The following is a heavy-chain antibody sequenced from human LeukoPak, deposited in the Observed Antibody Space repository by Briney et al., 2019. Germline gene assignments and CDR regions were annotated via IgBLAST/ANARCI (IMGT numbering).Heavy chain of an antibody. V-gene: IGHV3-21*01. CDR2: ISSSSSYI. J-gene: IGHJ5*02. CDR3: AARSLYYDSSAFRFDP. CDR1: GFTFSSYG. D-gene: IGHD3-22*01. Sequence: GGSLRLSCAASGFTFSSYGMNWVRQAPGKGPEWVSSISSSSSYIYYAGSVKGRFTISRDNAKNSLYLQMNSLRAEDTAVYYCAARSLYYDSSAFRFDPWGQGTLVTVSS.